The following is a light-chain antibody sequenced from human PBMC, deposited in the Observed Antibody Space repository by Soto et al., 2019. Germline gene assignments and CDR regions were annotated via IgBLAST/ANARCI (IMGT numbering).Light chain of an antibody. Sequence: NFMLTQPHSVSESPGKTVTISCTRSRGSIASNYVQWYQQRPGSSPTTVIYEDNQRPSGVPDRFSGSIDSSSKSASLTISGLKTEDEADYYCQSYDTASRWVFGGGTQLTVL. J-gene: IGLJ3*02. CDR2: EDN. CDR1: RGSIASNY. V-gene: IGLV6-57*01. CDR3: QSYDTASRWV.